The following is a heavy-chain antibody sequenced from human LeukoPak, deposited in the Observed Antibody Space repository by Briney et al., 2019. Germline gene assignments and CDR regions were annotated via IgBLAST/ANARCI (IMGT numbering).Heavy chain of an antibody. CDR2: ISAYNGNT. CDR1: GYTFTSYG. Sequence: GASVKVSCTASGYTFTSYGIGWVRQAPGQGLAWMGWISAYNGNTNYAQKLRGRVTMTTDTSTSTAYMELRSLRSDDTAVYYCARVTVRGRSFDYWGQGTLVTVSS. CDR3: ARVTVRGRSFDY. J-gene: IGHJ4*02. D-gene: IGHD2-21*02. V-gene: IGHV1-18*01.